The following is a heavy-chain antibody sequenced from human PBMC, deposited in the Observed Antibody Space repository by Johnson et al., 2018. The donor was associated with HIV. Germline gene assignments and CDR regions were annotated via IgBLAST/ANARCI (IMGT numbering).Heavy chain of an antibody. J-gene: IGHJ3*01. CDR2: ISWNSGSI. Sequence: VQLVESGGGLVQPGRSLRLSCAASGFTFDDYAMNWVRQAPGKGLELVSGISWNSGSIAYADSVKGRFTISRDNAKKSLYLQINSLRAEDTALYYCTVDTFNHRVAVSESALDCWGQGTMVTV. CDR1: GFTFDDYA. V-gene: IGHV3-9*01. CDR3: TVDTFNHRVAVSESALDC. D-gene: IGHD1-14*01.